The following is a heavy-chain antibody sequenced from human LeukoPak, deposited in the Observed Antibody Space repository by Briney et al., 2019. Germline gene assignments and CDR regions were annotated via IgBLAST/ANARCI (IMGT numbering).Heavy chain of an antibody. CDR3: ASGIQWLLQPWGAFDI. CDR1: GLSFSGQW. D-gene: IGHD6-19*01. Sequence: PGGSLRLSCVASGLSFSGQWLNWVRQAPGQGLEWVANIKHDGGEKYYVDSVKGRFTISRDDGQNSLSLHMNSVRAEDTAVYYCASGIQWLLQPWGAFDIWGQGTMVTVSS. CDR2: IKHDGGEK. V-gene: IGHV3-7*01. J-gene: IGHJ3*02.